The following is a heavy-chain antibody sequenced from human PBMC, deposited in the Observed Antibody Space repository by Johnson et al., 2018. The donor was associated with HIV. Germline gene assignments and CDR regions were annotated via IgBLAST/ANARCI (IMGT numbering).Heavy chain of an antibody. CDR1: GFTFSSYG. J-gene: IGHJ3*02. V-gene: IGHV3-30*18. CDR2: ISYDGSNK. Sequence: QEKLVESGGGVVQPGRSLRLSCAASGFTFSSYGMHWVRQAPDKGLEWVAVISYDGSNKYYADSVKGRFTISRDNSMKPLYVQMNSVRVEDTAVYYCAKSTQASIFRESGPYGAFDIWGQGTMVTVSS. D-gene: IGHD3-3*02. CDR3: AKSTQASIFRESGPYGAFDI.